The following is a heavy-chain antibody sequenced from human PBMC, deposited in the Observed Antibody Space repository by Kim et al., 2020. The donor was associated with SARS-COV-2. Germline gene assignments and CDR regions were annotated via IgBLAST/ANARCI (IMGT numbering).Heavy chain of an antibody. V-gene: IGHV3-72*01. D-gene: IGHD3-10*01. J-gene: IGHJ4*02. CDR1: GFTFSDHY. Sequence: GGSLRLSCAASGFTFSDHYMDWVRQAPGKGLEWVGRIRNKANSYTTEYAASVKGRFTISGDDSKNSLYLQMNSLKTEDTAVYYCARASDGTTWLARNWGQGTLVTVSS. CDR2: IRNKANSYTT. CDR3: ARASDGTTWLARN.